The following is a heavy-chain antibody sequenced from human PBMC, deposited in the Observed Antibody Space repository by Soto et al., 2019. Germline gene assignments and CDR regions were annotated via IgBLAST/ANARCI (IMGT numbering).Heavy chain of an antibody. Sequence: GGSLRLSCAASGFTFSSYAMHWVRQAPGKGLEWVAVISYDGSNKYYADSVKGRFTISRDNSKNTLYLQMNSLRAEDTAVYYCARDFGIAVAGTSRYYYYYGMDVWGQGTTVTVSS. V-gene: IGHV3-30-3*01. CDR1: GFTFSSYA. D-gene: IGHD6-19*01. CDR2: ISYDGSNK. CDR3: ARDFGIAVAGTSRYYYYYGMDV. J-gene: IGHJ6*02.